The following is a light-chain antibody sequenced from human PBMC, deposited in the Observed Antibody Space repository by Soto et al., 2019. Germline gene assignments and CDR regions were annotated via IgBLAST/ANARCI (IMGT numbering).Light chain of an antibody. J-gene: IGKJ2*01. CDR3: MQEALWPYT. V-gene: IGKV2-30*01. CDR2: KAS. CDR1: QSLVYSDGNTY. Sequence: DIVMTQSPLSLPVTLGQSASISCRSNQSLVYSDGNTYLNWFQQRPGQSPRRLIYKASNRDSGVPDRFSGSGSGSDFSLKISRVEAEDVGVYYCMQEALWPYTFGQGTKLEIK.